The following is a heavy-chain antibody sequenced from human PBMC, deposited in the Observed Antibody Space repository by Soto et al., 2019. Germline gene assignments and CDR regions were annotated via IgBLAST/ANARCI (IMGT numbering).Heavy chain of an antibody. J-gene: IGHJ3*02. CDR1: GFTFDDYA. V-gene: IGHV3-9*01. CDR2: ISWNSGSI. CDR3: AKGGLSEDIVVVVAATDSSDAFDI. Sequence: GGSLRLSCAASGFTFDDYAMHWVRQAPGKGLEWVSGISWNSGSIGYADSVKGRFTISRDNAKNSLYLQMNSLRAEDTALYYCAKGGLSEDIVVVVAATDSSDAFDIWGQGTMVTVSS. D-gene: IGHD2-15*01.